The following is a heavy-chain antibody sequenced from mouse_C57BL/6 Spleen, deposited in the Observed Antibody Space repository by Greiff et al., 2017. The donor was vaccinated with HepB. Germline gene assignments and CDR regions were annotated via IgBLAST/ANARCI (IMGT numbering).Heavy chain of an antibody. CDR2: IYPSDSET. D-gene: IGHD6-1*01. CDR1: GYTFTSYW. J-gene: IGHJ2*01. CDR3: ARGPTTLALDD. V-gene: IGHV1-61*01. Sequence: QVQLQQPGAELVRPGSSVKLSCKASGYTFTSYWMDWVKQRPGQGLEWIGNIYPSDSETHYNQKFKDKATLTADKSSSTAYMQLSSLTSEDSAVYCCARGPTTLALDDWGQGTTLTVSS.